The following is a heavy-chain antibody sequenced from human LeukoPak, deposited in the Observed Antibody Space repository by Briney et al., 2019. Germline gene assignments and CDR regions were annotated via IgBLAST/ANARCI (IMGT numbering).Heavy chain of an antibody. Sequence: GSSVKVSCKASGYTFTSCYMHWVRQAPGQGLEWMGIINPTGDSTSYAQKVQGRVTMTREMPTSTVYMELSSLRAEDTALYYCARGNGDYGGGFDYWGQVTLVTVSS. CDR3: ARGNGDYGGGFDY. CDR1: GYTFTSCY. J-gene: IGHJ4*02. V-gene: IGHV1-46*01. CDR2: INPTGDST. D-gene: IGHD4-17*01.